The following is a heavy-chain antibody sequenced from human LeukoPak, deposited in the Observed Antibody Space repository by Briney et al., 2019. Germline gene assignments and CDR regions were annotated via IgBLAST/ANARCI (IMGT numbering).Heavy chain of an antibody. V-gene: IGHV3-21*01. D-gene: IGHD3/OR15-3a*01. CDR3: TRAVAADDFSPGY. CDR2: TRSSNGHI. J-gene: IGHJ4*02. Sequence: GGSLRLSCAASGFTFTSYSMNWVRQAPGKGLEWVSITRSSNGHIYYADSVKGRFTISRDKAKKSLYLQMNSLRAEDTAVYYCTRAVAADDFSPGYWGQGTLVTVSS. CDR1: GFTFTSYS.